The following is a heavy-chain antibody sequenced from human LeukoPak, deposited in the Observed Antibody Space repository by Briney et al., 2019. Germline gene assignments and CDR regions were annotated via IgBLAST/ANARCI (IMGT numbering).Heavy chain of an antibody. CDR3: SKDGRDTYYYDFDY. V-gene: IGHV3-23*01. J-gene: IGHJ4*02. CDR1: GFILSSYP. CDR2: ISNCGGST. D-gene: IGHD3-16*01. Sequence: GASLRLSCAASGFILSSYPMRWVREAPGKGLEGVSSISNCGGSTYYADSVKGRFTISRDNSKNTLYLQMNSMRAEDTAVYYCSKDGRDTYYYDFDYWGQGTLVTVSS.